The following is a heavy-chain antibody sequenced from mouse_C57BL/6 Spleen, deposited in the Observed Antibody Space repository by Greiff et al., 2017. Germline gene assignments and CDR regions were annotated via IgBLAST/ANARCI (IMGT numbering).Heavy chain of an antibody. CDR1: GFTFSDYY. D-gene: IGHD2-5*01. Sequence: EVQLVESEGGLVQPGSSLKLSCTASGFTFSDYYMAWVRQVPEKGLEWVANINYDGSSTYYLDSLKSRFIISRDNAKNILYLQMSSLKSEDTATYYCARGDYSNSFFDYWGQGTTLTVSS. CDR2: INYDGSST. J-gene: IGHJ2*01. CDR3: ARGDYSNSFFDY. V-gene: IGHV5-16*01.